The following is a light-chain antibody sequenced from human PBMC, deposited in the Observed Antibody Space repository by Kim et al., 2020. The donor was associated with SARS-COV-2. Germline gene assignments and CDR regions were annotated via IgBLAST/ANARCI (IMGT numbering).Light chain of an antibody. CDR2: QDS. CDR1: ELGDKY. CDR3: QASDSSTCV. J-gene: IGLJ7*01. Sequence: QGQPARITCYEDELGDKYACGYQQKPGLSPGLVIYQDSKRHSGIPERLSGSNSGNTDALSISGTQAIDEAVFYCQASDSSTCVFGGDTQLTVL. V-gene: IGLV3-1*01.